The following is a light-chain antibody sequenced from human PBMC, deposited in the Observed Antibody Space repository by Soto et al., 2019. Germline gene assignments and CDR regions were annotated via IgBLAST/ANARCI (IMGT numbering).Light chain of an antibody. CDR3: QQRNVWPPVT. Sequence: DIQMTQSPSTLSASVGERVTITCRASQSVSNWLAWYQQKPGKAPKLLIYAASSLQSGVPSRFSGSGSGTDFTLTISSLEPEDSAVYYCQQRNVWPPVTFGQGTRLEI. CDR1: QSVSNW. J-gene: IGKJ5*01. CDR2: AAS. V-gene: IGKV1-5*01.